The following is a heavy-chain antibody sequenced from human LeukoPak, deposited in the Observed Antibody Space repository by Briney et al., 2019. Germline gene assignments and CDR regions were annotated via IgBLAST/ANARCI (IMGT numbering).Heavy chain of an antibody. CDR1: GFSFNSHG. V-gene: IGHV3-33*01. J-gene: IGHJ4*02. D-gene: IGHD3-10*01. CDR3: VRDYHGSGPDY. Sequence: PGRSLRLSCTASGFSFNSHGMHWVRQAPGKGLEWVAVIWYDGSNKYYADSVKGRFTISRDNFKNTVDLQMNSLRAEDTAVYYCVRDYHGSGPDYWGQGTLVTVSS. CDR2: IWYDGSNK.